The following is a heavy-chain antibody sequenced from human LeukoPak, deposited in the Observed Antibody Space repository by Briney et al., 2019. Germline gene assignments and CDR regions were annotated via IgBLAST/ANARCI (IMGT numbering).Heavy chain of an antibody. CDR3: ARDLRTMVRGVISDY. CDR2: INPNSGGT. Sequence: ASVKVSCKASGYTFTCYYMHWVRQAPGQGLEWMGWINPNSGGTNYAQKFQGRVTMTRDTSISTAYMELSRLRSDDTAVYYCARDLRTMVRGVISDYWGQGTLVTVSS. CDR1: GYTFTCYY. J-gene: IGHJ4*02. D-gene: IGHD3-10*01. V-gene: IGHV1-2*02.